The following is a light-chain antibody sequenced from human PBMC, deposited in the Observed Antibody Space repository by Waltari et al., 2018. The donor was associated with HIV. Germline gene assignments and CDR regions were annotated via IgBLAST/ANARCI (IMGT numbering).Light chain of an antibody. CDR2: NNN. V-gene: IGLV1-47*01. CDR1: TSNIGSNY. CDR3: AAWDDSLSGQGV. Sequence: QSVLSQPPSASGTPGQRVTIACSGSTSNIGSNYVYWFQQFPGTTPKLLIFNNNKRPSVVPERISASKSGTSASLAISGIRSEDEGDYYCAAWDDSLSGQGVFGTGTKVTVL. J-gene: IGLJ1*01.